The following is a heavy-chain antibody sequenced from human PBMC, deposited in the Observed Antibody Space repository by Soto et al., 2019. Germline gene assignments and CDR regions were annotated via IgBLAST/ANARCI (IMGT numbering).Heavy chain of an antibody. CDR3: AKVRYSSPMGYYYGMDV. V-gene: IGHV1-69*01. CDR2: IIPVFGTA. Sequence: QAQLEQSGGEVKKPGSSVKVSCKASRVAFSKFIVTWVRQAPGVGLEWVGGIIPVFGTANYAQKFQGRVTITADESTSTSYMEVNNLRSEDTAVYYCAKVRYSSPMGYYYGMDVWGQVTTVTVS. CDR1: RVAFSKFI. J-gene: IGHJ6*02. D-gene: IGHD2-2*01.